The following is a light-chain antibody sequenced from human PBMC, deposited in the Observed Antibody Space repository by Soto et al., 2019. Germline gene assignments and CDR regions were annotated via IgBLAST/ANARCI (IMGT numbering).Light chain of an antibody. CDR3: QQSYSTLGT. Sequence: DIQMTQSPSSLSASVGDRVTITCRASQSISYYLNWYQQKPGKAPSLLIYAAYTLRSGVPSRFSGSGAGTDFTRTISSLQPEELATYYCQQSYSTLGTVGGGTKVERK. CDR1: QSISYY. CDR2: AAY. J-gene: IGKJ4*01. V-gene: IGKV1-39*01.